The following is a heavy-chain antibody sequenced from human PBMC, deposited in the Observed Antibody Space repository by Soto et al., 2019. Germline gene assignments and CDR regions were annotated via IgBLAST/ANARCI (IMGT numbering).Heavy chain of an antibody. CDR3: TRGRDGYNPYYFLY. J-gene: IGHJ4*02. D-gene: IGHD5-12*01. Sequence: GGSLRLSCTASGFTFGDYAINWVRQVPGKGLEWLGFIRNDIYDETTEYAASVKGRIIISRDDSKSMAYLQMDSLKTEDAGVYYCTRGRDGYNPYYFLYWGQGALITVSS. CDR2: IRNDIYDETT. V-gene: IGHV3-49*04. CDR1: GFTFGDYA.